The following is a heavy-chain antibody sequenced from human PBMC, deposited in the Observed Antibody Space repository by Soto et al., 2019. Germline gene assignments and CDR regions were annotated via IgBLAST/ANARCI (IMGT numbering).Heavy chain of an antibody. J-gene: IGHJ4*02. CDR1: GGSFSGYY. V-gene: IGHV4-34*01. D-gene: IGHD2-15*01. Sequence: QVQLQQWGTGLLKPSETLSLTCAVYGGSFSGYYWSWIRQPPGKGLEWIGEINHSGSTNYNPSLTGRVTISVDTSKHQFSRKLSSVTAADTAVYYCARGRIVVVVAAQLFDYWGQGTLVTVSS. CDR3: ARGRIVVVVAAQLFDY. CDR2: INHSGST.